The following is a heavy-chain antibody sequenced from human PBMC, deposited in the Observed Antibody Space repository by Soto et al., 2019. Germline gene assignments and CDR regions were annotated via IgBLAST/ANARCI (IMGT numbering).Heavy chain of an antibody. Sequence: QPGGSLRLSCAASGFTFSSYGMHWVRQAPGKGLEWVAVISYDGSNKYYADSVKGRFTISRDNSKNTLYLQMNSLRAEDTAVYYCAKGDTAMIDYYYYGMDVWGQGTTVTVS. J-gene: IGHJ6*02. D-gene: IGHD5-18*01. CDR2: ISYDGSNK. CDR1: GFTFSSYG. CDR3: AKGDTAMIDYYYYGMDV. V-gene: IGHV3-30*18.